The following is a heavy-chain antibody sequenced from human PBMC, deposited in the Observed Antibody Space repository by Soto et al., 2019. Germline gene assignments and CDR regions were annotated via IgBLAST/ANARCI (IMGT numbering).Heavy chain of an antibody. CDR3: TRGHPTWDGFYIDS. D-gene: IGHD3-3*01. CDR1: GFTFSRYD. V-gene: IGHV3-13*01. CDR2: IGTASNT. Sequence: EVQLVESGGGLVQPGGSLRLSCAASGFTFSRYDIHWVRQTTGRRLEWVSAIGTASNTDYAASVRGRFTISRENDKNSLYLQMTNLRAEDTAVYYCTRGHPTWDGFYIDSWGQGTLVTVSS. J-gene: IGHJ4*02.